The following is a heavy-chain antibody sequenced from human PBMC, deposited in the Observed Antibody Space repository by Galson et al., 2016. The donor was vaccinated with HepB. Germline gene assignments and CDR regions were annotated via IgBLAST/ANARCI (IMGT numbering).Heavy chain of an antibody. CDR2: ISAYNAYR. J-gene: IGHJ5*01. CDR3: ARSGDGNWFES. Sequence: SVKVSCKASGYTFTSYGIGWVRQAPGQGLEWMGWISAYNAYRDYPQKLQGRATMTTDTSTSTAYMELSSLRSDDTAVYYCARSGDGNWFESWGQGTLVTVSS. D-gene: IGHD2-21*02. V-gene: IGHV1-18*04. CDR1: GYTFTSYG.